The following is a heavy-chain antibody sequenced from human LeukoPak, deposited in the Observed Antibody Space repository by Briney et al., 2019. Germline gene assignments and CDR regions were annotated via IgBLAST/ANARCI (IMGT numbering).Heavy chain of an antibody. CDR3: ARVSSSWPHYYFDY. CDR2: ISYDGSNK. V-gene: IGHV3-30*03. D-gene: IGHD6-13*01. CDR1: GFTFSSYA. Sequence: GGSLRLSCAASGFTFSSYAMSWVRQAPGKGLEWVAVISYDGSNKYYADSVKGRFTISRDNSKNTLYLQMNSLRAEDTAVYYCARVSSSWPHYYFDYWGQGTLVTVSS. J-gene: IGHJ4*02.